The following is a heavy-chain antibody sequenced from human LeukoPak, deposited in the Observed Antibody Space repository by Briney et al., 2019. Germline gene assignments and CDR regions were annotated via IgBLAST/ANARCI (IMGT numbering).Heavy chain of an antibody. D-gene: IGHD1-26*01. CDR3: ARYVGATDAFDI. CDR1: GYTFTSYA. V-gene: IGHV1-3*01. J-gene: IGHJ3*02. Sequence: GASVKVSCEASGYTFTSYAMHWVRQAPGQRLEWMGWINAGNGNTKYSQKFQGRVTITRDTSASTAYMELSSLRSEDTAVYYCARYVGATDAFDIWGQGTMVTVSS. CDR2: INAGNGNT.